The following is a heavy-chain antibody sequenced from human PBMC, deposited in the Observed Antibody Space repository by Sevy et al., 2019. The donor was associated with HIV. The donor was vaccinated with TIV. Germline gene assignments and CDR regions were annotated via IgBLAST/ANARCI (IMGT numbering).Heavy chain of an antibody. CDR2: ISSDSNDI. CDR3: AGPDATGGMDV. Sequence: GGSLRLSCAASGFMFSSYRMNWVRQAPGKGLEWVSSISSDSNDIYYAHSVKGRFTISRDNAKNSLYLQMNSLRAEDTAVYYCAGPDATGGMDVWGQGSTVTVSS. CDR1: GFMFSSYR. V-gene: IGHV3-21*01. J-gene: IGHJ6*02.